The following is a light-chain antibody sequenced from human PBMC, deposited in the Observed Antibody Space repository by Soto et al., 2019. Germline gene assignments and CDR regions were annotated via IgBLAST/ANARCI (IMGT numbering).Light chain of an antibody. CDR2: DAS. CDR1: QSVSSSY. J-gene: IGKJ5*01. Sequence: ELVLTQSPGTLSLSPGERATLSCRASQSVSSSYLAWYQQKPGQAPRLLIYDASNRATGIPARFSGIVSGTDFTLTISSLEPEDFAVYYGQQRSNWPPITFGQGTRLEIK. V-gene: IGKV3D-20*02. CDR3: QQRSNWPPIT.